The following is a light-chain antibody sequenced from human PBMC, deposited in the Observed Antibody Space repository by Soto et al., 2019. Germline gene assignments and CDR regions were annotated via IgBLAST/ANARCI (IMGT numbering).Light chain of an antibody. V-gene: IGKV4-1*01. CDR3: QQYYSTPLT. Sequence: DVVMSQTPMSLAVSLGERATINFKSSQSVLYSSNNKNYLAWYQQKPGQPPKLLIYWASTRESGVPDRFSGSGSGTDFTLTISSLQAEDVAVYYCQQYYSTPLTFGGGTKVDIK. CDR2: WAS. J-gene: IGKJ4*01. CDR1: QSVLYSSNNKNY.